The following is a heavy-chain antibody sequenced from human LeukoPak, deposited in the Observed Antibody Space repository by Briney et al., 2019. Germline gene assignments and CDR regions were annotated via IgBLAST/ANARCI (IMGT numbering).Heavy chain of an antibody. CDR1: GGTFSSYA. CDR2: IIPIFGTA. D-gene: IGHD1-14*01. J-gene: IGHJ4*02. Sequence: SVKVSCKASGGTFSSYAISWVRQAPGQGLEWVGGIIPIFGTANYAQKFQGRVTITADESTSTAYMELSSLRSEDTAVYYCARHGTGDPEFDYWGQGTLVTVSS. CDR3: ARHGTGDPEFDY. V-gene: IGHV1-69*13.